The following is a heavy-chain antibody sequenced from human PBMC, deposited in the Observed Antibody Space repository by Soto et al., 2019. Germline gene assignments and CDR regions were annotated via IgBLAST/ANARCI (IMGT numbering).Heavy chain of an antibody. CDR3: TRDSVGSSWPPPFDY. J-gene: IGHJ4*02. V-gene: IGHV3-74*01. CDR1: GFTFSRYW. Sequence: PVGSLRLSGAASGFTFSRYWMHWVRQAPGEGLVWVSRINSDGSRITYADSVKGRFTISRDSAKNTVYLQMNSLRVEDTAVYYCTRDSVGSSWPPPFDYWGQGTLVTVSS. D-gene: IGHD6-13*01. CDR2: INSDGSRI.